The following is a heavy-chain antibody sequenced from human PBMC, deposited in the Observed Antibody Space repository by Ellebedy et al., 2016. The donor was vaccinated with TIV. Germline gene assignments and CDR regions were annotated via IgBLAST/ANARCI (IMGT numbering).Heavy chain of an antibody. CDR3: ARGFKSSWYLDWFDP. J-gene: IGHJ5*02. Sequence: MPSETLSLTCTVSGGSISGHYWSWIRQPHAKGLEWIGYVYSSGTTNYLPSLKSPVTISVDTSQNQFFLRLRSVTAADTAMYFCARGFKSSWYLDWFDPWGQGTLVTVSS. D-gene: IGHD6-13*01. CDR1: GGSISGHY. CDR2: VYSSGTT. V-gene: IGHV4-59*08.